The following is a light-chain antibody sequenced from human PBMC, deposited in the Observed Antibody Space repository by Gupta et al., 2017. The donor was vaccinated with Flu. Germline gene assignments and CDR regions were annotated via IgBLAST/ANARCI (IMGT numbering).Light chain of an antibody. CDR3: QTWDGMRV. V-gene: IGLV3-1*01. J-gene: IGLJ3*02. CDR1: RFGDRY. Sequence: SYELTQPPSVSVSPGQTATITYSGERFGDRYVCWYQHKAGQSPLLVIYQDNKRPSGRPERYSGSTSGNTATLTIRGTEAVDEDDYYCQTWDGMRVFGGGTKMTVL. CDR2: QDN.